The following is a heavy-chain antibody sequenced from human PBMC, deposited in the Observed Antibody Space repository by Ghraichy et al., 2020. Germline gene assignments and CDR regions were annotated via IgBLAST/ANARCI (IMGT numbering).Heavy chain of an antibody. CDR1: GFTFNTAW. D-gene: IGHD3-10*01. CDR2: IKSKTDGETT. CDR3: TTNSYSSGTSDY. J-gene: IGHJ4*02. Sequence: LSLTCAASGFTFNTAWMSWVRQAPGKGLEWVGRIKSKTDGETTDYAAPVKGRFSISRDDSRNTLFLQMNSLKTEDTAMYYCTTNSYSSGTSDYWGQGTLVTVSS. V-gene: IGHV3-15*01.